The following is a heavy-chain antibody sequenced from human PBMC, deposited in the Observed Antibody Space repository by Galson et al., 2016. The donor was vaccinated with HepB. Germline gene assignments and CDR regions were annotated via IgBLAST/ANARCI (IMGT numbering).Heavy chain of an antibody. CDR2: IYSGGST. J-gene: IGHJ4*02. Sequence: SLRLSCAASGFTVSSNYMSWVRQAPGKGLEWVSVIYSGGSTYYADSVKGRFTISRDSSKNTLYLQMDSLRVEDTAVYYCARDNSRGSSGWIDYWGQGTLVTVSS. V-gene: IGHV3-53*05. CDR1: GFTVSSNY. CDR3: ARDNSRGSSGWIDY. D-gene: IGHD5-12*01.